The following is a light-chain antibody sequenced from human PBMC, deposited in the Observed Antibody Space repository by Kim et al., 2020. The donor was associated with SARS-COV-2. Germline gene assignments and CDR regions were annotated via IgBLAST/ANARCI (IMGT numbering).Light chain of an antibody. CDR2: GAF. CDR3: QQHEIAPPT. Sequence: PPGDIATLACRASQSVDGSYLACYQQQPGQAPRLLISGAFSRATGIPDRFSGSGAGTDFTLTISRLEPEDFAVYYCQQHEIAPPTFGGGTKVDIK. CDR1: QSVDGSY. V-gene: IGKV3-20*01. J-gene: IGKJ4*01.